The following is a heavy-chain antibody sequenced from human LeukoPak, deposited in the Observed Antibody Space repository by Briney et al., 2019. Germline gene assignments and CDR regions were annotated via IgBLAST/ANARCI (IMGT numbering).Heavy chain of an antibody. CDR2: ISSSGSTI. J-gene: IGHJ4*02. Sequence: PGGFLRLSCAASGFTFSSYEMNWVRQAPGKGLEWVSYISSSGSTIYYADSVKGRFTISRDNDKNSLYLQMNSLRAEDTAVYYCARVGYSSSAFEFDYCGQGTLVTVSS. CDR3: ARVGYSSSAFEFDY. CDR1: GFTFSSYE. V-gene: IGHV3-48*03. D-gene: IGHD6-6*01.